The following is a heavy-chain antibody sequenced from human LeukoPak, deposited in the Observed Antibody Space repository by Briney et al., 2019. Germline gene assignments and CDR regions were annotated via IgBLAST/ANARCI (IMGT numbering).Heavy chain of an antibody. CDR3: ARGMVTIV. V-gene: IGHV4-59*01. CDR2: IYYSGST. D-gene: IGHD5-24*01. CDR1: GGSISSYY. J-gene: IGHJ4*02. Sequence: SETLSLTCTVSGGSISSYYWSWIRQPPGKGLEWIGYIYYSGSTNYNPSLKSRVTISVDTSKNQFSLKLSSVTAADTAVYYCARGMVTIVWGQGTLVTASS.